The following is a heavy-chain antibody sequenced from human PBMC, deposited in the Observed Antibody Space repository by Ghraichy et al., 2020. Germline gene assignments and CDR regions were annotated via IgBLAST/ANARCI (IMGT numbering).Heavy chain of an antibody. D-gene: IGHD6-19*01. J-gene: IGHJ3*01. CDR1: GDSISNHY. CDR3: ARRYTNGWSEAFDV. CDR2: VYSSGSP. Sequence: SETLSLTCTVSGDSISNHYWSWIRQPPGKGLECIGYVYSSGSPTYNPSFESRVTISVDTSKNQFSLRLTSMTAADTAVYYCARRYTNGWSEAFDVWGQGTMVTVSS. V-gene: IGHV4-59*08.